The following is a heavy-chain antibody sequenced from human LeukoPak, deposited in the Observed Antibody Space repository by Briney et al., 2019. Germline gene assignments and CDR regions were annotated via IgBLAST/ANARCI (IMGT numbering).Heavy chain of an antibody. D-gene: IGHD2-2*01. CDR3: ARTGYCSSTSCYADAFDI. CDR2: ISSSGSTI. V-gene: IGHV3-48*03. Sequence: LTGGSLRLSCAASGFTFSSYEMNWVRQAPGKGLEWVPYISSSGSTIYYADSVKGRFTISRDNAKNSLYLQMNSLRAEDTAVYYCARTGYCSSTSCYADAFDIWGQGTMVTVSS. CDR1: GFTFSSYE. J-gene: IGHJ3*02.